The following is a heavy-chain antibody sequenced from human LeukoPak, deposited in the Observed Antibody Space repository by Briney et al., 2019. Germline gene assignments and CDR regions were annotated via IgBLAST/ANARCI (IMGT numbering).Heavy chain of an antibody. CDR2: ISYDGGNK. CDR1: GFTFSSYA. CDR3: AKAYCSSTSCYGRGIFDY. J-gene: IGHJ4*02. D-gene: IGHD2-2*01. Sequence: PGGSLRLSCAASGFTFSSYAMHWVRQAPGKGLEWVAVISYDGGNKYYADSVKGRFTISRDNSKNTLYLQMNSLRAEDTAVYYCAKAYCSSTSCYGRGIFDYWGQGTLVTVSS. V-gene: IGHV3-30*04.